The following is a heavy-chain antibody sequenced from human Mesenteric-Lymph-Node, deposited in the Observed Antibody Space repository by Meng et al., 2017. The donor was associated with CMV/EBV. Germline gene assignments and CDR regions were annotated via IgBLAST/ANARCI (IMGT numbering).Heavy chain of an antibody. CDR2: ISGRGDVT. Sequence: GESLKISCAASGFSFSSYAMSWVRQAPGKGLEWVSSISGRGDVTYYADSVKGRFTISRDNAENSLFLQMNSLRAEDTAVYYCARLGDNFWSGPDAFDIWGQGTMVTVSS. CDR1: GFSFSSYA. V-gene: IGHV3-23*01. CDR3: ARLGDNFWSGPDAFDI. J-gene: IGHJ3*02. D-gene: IGHD3-3*01.